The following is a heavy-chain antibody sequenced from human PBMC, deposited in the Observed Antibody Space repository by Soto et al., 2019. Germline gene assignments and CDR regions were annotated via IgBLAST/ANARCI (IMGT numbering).Heavy chain of an antibody. D-gene: IGHD1-26*01. V-gene: IGHV3-30-3*01. J-gene: IGHJ6*02. CDR1: GFTFSTYA. CDR3: ARDGSRARYYYYGMDV. CDR2: ISHDGSNT. Sequence: QVQLVESRGGVVQPGRSLRLSCAASGFTFSTYAMHWVRQAPGQGLEWVSVISHDGSNTYHADSVKGRFTISRDNSKNTLFLQMNSLRPEDTAVYYCARDGSRARYYYYGMDVWGQGTTVTVSS.